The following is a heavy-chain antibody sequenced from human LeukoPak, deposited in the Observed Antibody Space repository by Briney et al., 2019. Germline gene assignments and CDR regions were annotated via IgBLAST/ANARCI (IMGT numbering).Heavy chain of an antibody. D-gene: IGHD2-15*01. Sequence: RASVTVSCKASGFTFTSSAVQWVRQARGQRLEWIGWIVVGSGNTNYAQKFQERVTITRDMSTSTAYMELSSLRSEDTAVYYCAAGYCSGGSCYPYYYYGMDVWGQGTTVTVSS. J-gene: IGHJ6*02. CDR2: IVVGSGNT. CDR3: AAGYCSGGSCYPYYYYGMDV. CDR1: GFTFTSSA. V-gene: IGHV1-58*01.